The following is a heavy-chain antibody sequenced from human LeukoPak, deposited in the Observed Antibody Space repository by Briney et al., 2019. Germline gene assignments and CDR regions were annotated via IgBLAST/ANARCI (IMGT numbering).Heavy chain of an antibody. Sequence: LETLSLTCTVSGGSISSSSYYWGWIRQPPGKGLEWIGSIYYSGSTYYNPSLKSRVTISVDTSKNQFSLKLSSVTAADTAVYYCARGYSYALFDYWGQGTLVTVSS. CDR1: GGSISSSSYY. CDR2: IYYSGST. J-gene: IGHJ4*02. D-gene: IGHD5-18*01. V-gene: IGHV4-39*01. CDR3: ARGYSYALFDY.